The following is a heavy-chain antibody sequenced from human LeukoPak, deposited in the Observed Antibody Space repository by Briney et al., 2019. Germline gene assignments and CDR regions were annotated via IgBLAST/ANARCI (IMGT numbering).Heavy chain of an antibody. D-gene: IGHD4-17*01. V-gene: IGHV3-23*01. CDR2: ISGSGGST. CDR1: GFTFSTYA. J-gene: IGHJ4*02. CDR3: AKVRDYGDYVRNYFDS. Sequence: PGGSLRLSCAASGFTFSTYAMSWVRQAPGKGLEWVSAISGSGGSTYYADSVKGRFTISRDNSKNTMYLQMNSLSAQDPPVYYSAKVRDYGDYVRNYFDSWGQGTLGTASS.